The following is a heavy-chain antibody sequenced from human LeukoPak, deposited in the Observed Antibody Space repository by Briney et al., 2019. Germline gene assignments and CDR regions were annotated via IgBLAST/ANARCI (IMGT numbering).Heavy chain of an antibody. Sequence: GASVKVSCKASGYTFTGYYMHWVRQAPGQGLEWMGWINPNSGGTNYAQKFQGRVTMTRDTSISTAYMELSRLRSDDTAVYYCARLPRIAAAGKEPIWGQGTMVTVSS. J-gene: IGHJ3*02. V-gene: IGHV1-2*02. CDR2: INPNSGGT. CDR3: ARLPRIAAAGKEPI. CDR1: GYTFTGYY. D-gene: IGHD6-13*01.